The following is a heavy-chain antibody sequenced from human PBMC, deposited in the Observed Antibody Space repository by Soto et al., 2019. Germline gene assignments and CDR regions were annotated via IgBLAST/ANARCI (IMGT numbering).Heavy chain of an antibody. CDR1: GYTFTSYA. D-gene: IGHD3-10*01. Sequence: ASVKVSCKASGYTFTSYAMHWVRQAPGQRLEWMGWINAGNGNTKYSQKFQGRVTITRDTSASTAYMELSSLRSEDTAVYYCTYGSGDHLYYYYGMDVWGQGTTVTVSS. CDR3: TYGSGDHLYYYYGMDV. V-gene: IGHV1-3*01. CDR2: INAGNGNT. J-gene: IGHJ6*02.